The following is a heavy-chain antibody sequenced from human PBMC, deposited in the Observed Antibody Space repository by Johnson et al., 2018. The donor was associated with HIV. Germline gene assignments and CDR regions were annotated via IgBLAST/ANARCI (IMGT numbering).Heavy chain of an antibody. Sequence: QVQLLESGGGVVQPGRSLRLSCAASGFTFGNYVMHWVRQAPGKGLEWVALISYDGSNKYYADSVKGRFTISRDNSKNTLYLQMNSLRAEDTAVYYCARESRTTVVIRGGAFDIWGQGTMVTVSS. CDR1: GFTFGNYV. V-gene: IGHV3-30*04. CDR2: ISYDGSNK. D-gene: IGHD4-23*01. J-gene: IGHJ3*02. CDR3: ARESRTTVVIRGGAFDI.